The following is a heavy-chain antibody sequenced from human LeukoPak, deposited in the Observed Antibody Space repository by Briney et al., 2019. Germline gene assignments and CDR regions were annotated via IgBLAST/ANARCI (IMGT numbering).Heavy chain of an antibody. CDR1: GFTFSDYW. V-gene: IGHV3-7*02. J-gene: IGHJ4*02. D-gene: IGHD4-17*01. CDR2: IRQDGSET. CDR3: ARRGDYVDY. Sequence: PGGSLRRSCAASGFTFSDYWINWVRQAPGKGLEWVANIRQDGSETYYVDSVKGRFTISRGNAKNSLFLQMNSLRAEDTALYYCARRGDYVDYWGQGTLVTVSS.